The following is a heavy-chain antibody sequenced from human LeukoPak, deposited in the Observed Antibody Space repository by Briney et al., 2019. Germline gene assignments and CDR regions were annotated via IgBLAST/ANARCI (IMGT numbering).Heavy chain of an antibody. CDR3: ARYLGGLDY. D-gene: IGHD4-23*01. CDR2: FYYSGST. J-gene: IGHJ4*02. Sequence: SETLSLTCTVSDDSTSSQYWSWIRQPPGKGLEWIGYFYYSGSTNYNPSLKSRVTMSVDTSKKQFSLKLSSVTAADTAVYYCARYLGGLDYWGQGTLVTVSS. V-gene: IGHV4-59*11. CDR1: DDSTSSQY.